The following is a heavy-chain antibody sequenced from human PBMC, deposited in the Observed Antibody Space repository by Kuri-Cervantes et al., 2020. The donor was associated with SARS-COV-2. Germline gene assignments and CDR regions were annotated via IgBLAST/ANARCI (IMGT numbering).Heavy chain of an antibody. D-gene: IGHD6-19*01. Sequence: SLKISCAASGFTFDDYAMHWVRQAPGKGLEWVSGISWNSGSIGYAVSVKGRFTISRDNAKNSLYLQMNSLRSEDTAVYYCAFQWLGGYYFDYWGQGTLVTVSS. J-gene: IGHJ4*02. CDR2: ISWNSGSI. CDR3: AFQWLGGYYFDY. CDR1: GFTFDDYA. V-gene: IGHV3-9*01.